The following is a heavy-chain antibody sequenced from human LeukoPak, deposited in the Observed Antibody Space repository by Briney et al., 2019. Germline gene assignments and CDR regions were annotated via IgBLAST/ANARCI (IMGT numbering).Heavy chain of an antibody. Sequence: GSLRLSCAASGFTFSSYSMTWVGQPPGKGLEWIGEINHSGSTNYNPSLKSRVTILVDTSKNQFSLKLSPMTAADTAVYYCASYYCSSTYCSGMDVWGQGTTVTVSS. D-gene: IGHD2-2*01. CDR1: GFTFSSYS. V-gene: IGHV4-34*01. CDR3: ASYYCSSTYCSGMDV. CDR2: INHSGST. J-gene: IGHJ6*02.